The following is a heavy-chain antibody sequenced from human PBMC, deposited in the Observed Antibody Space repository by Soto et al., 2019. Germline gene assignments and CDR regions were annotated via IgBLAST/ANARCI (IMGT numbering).Heavy chain of an antibody. V-gene: IGHV1-69*12. CDR1: GGTFSTYA. CDR3: ASGIQLWLRRINNGYSG. Sequence: QVQLVQSGAEVKKPESSVKVSCKAPGGTFSTYAISWVRQAPGQGLEWMGGIIPMFGTANYAQRFQDRVRITADESTNAVYVELSSLRSEDTAVYFCASGIQLWLRRINNGYSGWGQGTLVTVSS. J-gene: IGHJ4*02. CDR2: IIPMFGTA. D-gene: IGHD5-18*01.